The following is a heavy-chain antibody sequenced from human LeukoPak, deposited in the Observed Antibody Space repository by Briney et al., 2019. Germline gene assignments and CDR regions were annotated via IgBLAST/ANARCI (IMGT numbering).Heavy chain of an antibody. J-gene: IGHJ4*02. CDR3: ARDLGTSGWYTFDY. CDR2: QYYRSKWYN. Sequence: SQTLSLTCAISGDSVASNNGAWNWIRQSPSRGLEWLGGQYYRSKWYNDYAMPMKGRISINPDTSKNQFSLQVSSVTPEDTAIYYCARDLGTSGWYTFDYWGQGTLVTVSS. V-gene: IGHV6-1*01. CDR1: GDSVASNNGA. D-gene: IGHD6-19*01.